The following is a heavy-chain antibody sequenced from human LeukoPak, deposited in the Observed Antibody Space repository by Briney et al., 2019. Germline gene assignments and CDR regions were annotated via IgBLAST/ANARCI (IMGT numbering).Heavy chain of an antibody. CDR1: GGSISSYY. CDR2: IYTSGNT. V-gene: IGHV4-4*09. J-gene: IGHJ3*02. CDR3: ARPYSSGWSGAFDI. Sequence: PSETLSLTCTVSGGSISSYYWSWIRQPPGKGLEWIGNIYTSGNTNYNPSLKSRVAISVDTSKNQFSLKLSPVTAADTAVYYCARPYSSGWSGAFDIWGQGTMVTVSS. D-gene: IGHD6-19*01.